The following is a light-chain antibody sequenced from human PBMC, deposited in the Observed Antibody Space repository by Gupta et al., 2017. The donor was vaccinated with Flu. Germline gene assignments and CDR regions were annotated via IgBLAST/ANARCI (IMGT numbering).Light chain of an antibody. V-gene: IGLV6-57*01. J-gene: IGLJ3*02. CDR1: SGSIASHY. CDR3: PSYASTIMV. CDR2: DNY. Sequence: NFILTHPHSVSESPGKTVTISCTRISGSIASHYVQWYQQRPASSPINVIYDNYQRPSGVPDRFSCSIDSSSTSASITTSGLKSEDDAYYSCPSYASTIMVFGGGTKLTVL.